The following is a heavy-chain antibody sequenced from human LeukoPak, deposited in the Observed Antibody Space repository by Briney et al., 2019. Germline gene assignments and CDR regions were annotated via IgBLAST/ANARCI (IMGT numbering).Heavy chain of an antibody. J-gene: IGHJ3*02. CDR1: GFTFSSYA. CDR3: AKAGTVTTLVNDAFDI. Sequence: PGGSLRLSCAASGFTFSSYAMSWVRQAPGKGLGWASGISGRGDTTYYADSVKGRFSISRDNSKNTMYLQINSLRAEDTAVYYCAKAGTVTTLVNDAFDIWGLGTMVIVSS. V-gene: IGHV3-23*01. CDR2: ISGRGDTT. D-gene: IGHD4-17*01.